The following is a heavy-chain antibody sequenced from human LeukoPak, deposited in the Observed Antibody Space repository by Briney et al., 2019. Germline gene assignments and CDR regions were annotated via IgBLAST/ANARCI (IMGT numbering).Heavy chain of an antibody. Sequence: GASVKDSCKASGYTFTSYGFSWVRLAPGQGLEWMGRIIPILGIANYAQKFQGRVTITADKSTSTAYMELSSLRSEDTAVYYCASEGGDAFDIWGQGTMVTVSS. CDR2: IIPILGIA. D-gene: IGHD3-16*01. V-gene: IGHV1-69*04. CDR3: ASEGGDAFDI. CDR1: GYTFTSYG. J-gene: IGHJ3*02.